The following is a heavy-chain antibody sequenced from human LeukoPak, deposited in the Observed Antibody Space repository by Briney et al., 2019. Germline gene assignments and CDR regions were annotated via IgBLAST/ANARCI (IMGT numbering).Heavy chain of an antibody. D-gene: IGHD6-6*01. CDR2: IYTSGST. CDR1: GGSISSGSYF. V-gene: IGHV4-61*02. J-gene: IGHJ4*02. CDR3: ASEGYRSSSGFGY. Sequence: PSETLSLTCTVSGGSISSGSYFWSWIRQPAGKGLEWIGRIYTSGSTNYNPSLKSRVTVSLDTSRNQFSLELTSVTAADTAVYYCASEGYRSSSGFGYWGQGTLVTVSS.